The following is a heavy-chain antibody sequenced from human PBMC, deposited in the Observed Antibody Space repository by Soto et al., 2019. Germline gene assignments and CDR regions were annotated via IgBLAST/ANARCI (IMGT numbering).Heavy chain of an antibody. CDR3: ARERSGSGWLFWFDP. CDR1: GDSVSSNSAA. D-gene: IGHD6-19*01. V-gene: IGHV6-1*01. Sequence: QVQLQQSGPGLVKPSQTLSLTCAISGDSVSSNSAAWNWIRQSPSRDLEWLGRTYYRSKWDNDYAVSVKSRLPINPDPSKDQFSLQLNSVTPEDTAVYYCARERSGSGWLFWFDPWGQGTLVTVSS. J-gene: IGHJ5*02. CDR2: TYYRSKWDN.